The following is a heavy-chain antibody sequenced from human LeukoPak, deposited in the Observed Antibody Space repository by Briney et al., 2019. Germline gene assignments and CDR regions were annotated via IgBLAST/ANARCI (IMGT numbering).Heavy chain of an antibody. CDR2: INSNSGGT. J-gene: IGHJ4*02. V-gene: IGHV1-2*02. CDR3: ARVHPVYGLGSRRSGPKFDFDF. D-gene: IGHD3-16*01. CDR1: GYTFTDFY. Sequence: ASVKVSCKASGYTFTDFYLHWVRQAPGQGLEWMGWINSNSGGTNYAQRFQGRVSMTRDTSISTAYMELTRLGSDDTAVYYCARVHPVYGLGSRRSGPKFDFDFWGQGALVTVSS.